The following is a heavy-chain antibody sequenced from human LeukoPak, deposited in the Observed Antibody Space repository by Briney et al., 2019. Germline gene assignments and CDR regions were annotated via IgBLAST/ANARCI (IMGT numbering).Heavy chain of an antibody. CDR3: AKDFDY. CDR2: IRYDGSNK. CDR1: GFTFSSYG. V-gene: IGHV3-30*02. Sequence: GSLRLSCAASGFTFSSYGMHWVRQAPGKGLEWVAFIRYDGSNKYYADSVEGRFTISRDNSKNTLYLQMNSLRAEDTAVYYCAKDFDYWGQGTLVTVSS. J-gene: IGHJ4*02.